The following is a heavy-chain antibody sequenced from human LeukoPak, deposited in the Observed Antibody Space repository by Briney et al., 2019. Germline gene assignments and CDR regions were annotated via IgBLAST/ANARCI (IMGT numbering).Heavy chain of an antibody. CDR2: ISSSSSYI. D-gene: IGHD5-12*01. Sequence: KPGGSLRPSCAASGFTFSSYSMNWVRQAPGKGLEWVSSISSSSSYIYYADSVKGRFTISRDNAKNSLYLRMNSLRAEDTAVYYCAREGYSGYDFAFDYWGQGTLVTVSS. CDR1: GFTFSSYS. J-gene: IGHJ4*02. CDR3: AREGYSGYDFAFDY. V-gene: IGHV3-21*01.